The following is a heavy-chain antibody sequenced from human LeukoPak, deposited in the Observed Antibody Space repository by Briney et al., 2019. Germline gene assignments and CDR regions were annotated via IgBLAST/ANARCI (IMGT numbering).Heavy chain of an antibody. CDR3: AREHPRGEVDDFDY. CDR1: GGSISSSSYY. Sequence: SETLSLTCTVSGGSISSSSYYWGWIRQPPGKGLEWIGSIYHSGSTYSNPSLKSRISISVDTSKNQFSLKLTSVTAADTAVYYCAREHPRGEVDDFDYWGQGTLVTVSS. V-gene: IGHV4-39*07. D-gene: IGHD3-16*01. CDR2: IYHSGST. J-gene: IGHJ4*02.